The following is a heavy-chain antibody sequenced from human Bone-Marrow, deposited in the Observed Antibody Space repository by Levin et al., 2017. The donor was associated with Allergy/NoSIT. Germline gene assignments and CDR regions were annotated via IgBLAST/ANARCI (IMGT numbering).Heavy chain of an antibody. CDR1: GGSFSGYY. CDR2: INHSGST. J-gene: IGHJ3*02. V-gene: IGHV4-34*01. D-gene: IGHD2-15*01. CDR3: ASGIVVVVAAHDAFDI. Sequence: SETLSLTCAVYGGSFSGYYWSWIRQPPGKGLEWIEEINHSGSTNYNPSLKSRVTISVDTSKNQFSLKLSSVTAADTAVYYCASGIVVVVAAHDAFDIWGQGTMVTVSS.